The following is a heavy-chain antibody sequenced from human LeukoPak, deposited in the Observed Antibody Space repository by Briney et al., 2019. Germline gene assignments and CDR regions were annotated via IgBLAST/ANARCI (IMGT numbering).Heavy chain of an antibody. Sequence: PEGSLRLSCAASGFIFSNYAMTWVRQAPGKGLEWVSTLSGSGGSAFHADSVKGRFTISRDNSTNTLYLQMNSLRAEDTAVYYCARGDTVTDAFDIWGQGTMVTVSS. J-gene: IGHJ3*02. CDR2: LSGSGGSA. D-gene: IGHD4-17*01. V-gene: IGHV3-23*01. CDR3: ARGDTVTDAFDI. CDR1: GFIFSNYA.